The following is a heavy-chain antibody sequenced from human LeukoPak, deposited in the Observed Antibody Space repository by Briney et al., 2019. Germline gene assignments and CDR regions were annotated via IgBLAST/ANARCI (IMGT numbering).Heavy chain of an antibody. J-gene: IGHJ4*02. Sequence: GRSLRLSCAASGFTFSSYWMSWVRQAPGKGLEWVSAISGSGGSTYYADSVKGRFTISRDNSKNTLYLQMNSLRAEDTAVYYCARVSIGWYHFDYWGQGTLVTVSS. V-gene: IGHV3-23*01. CDR2: ISGSGGST. CDR1: GFTFSSYW. CDR3: ARVSIGWYHFDY. D-gene: IGHD6-19*01.